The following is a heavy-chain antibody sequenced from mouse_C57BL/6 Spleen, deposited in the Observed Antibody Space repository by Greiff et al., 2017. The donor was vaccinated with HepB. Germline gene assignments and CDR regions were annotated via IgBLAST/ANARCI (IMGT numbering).Heavy chain of an antibody. J-gene: IGHJ4*01. Sequence: VQLQQSGAELVKPGASVKISCKASGYAFSSYWMNWVKQRPGKGLEWIGQIYPGDGDTNYNGKFKGKATLTADKSSSTAYMQLSSLTSEDSAVYFGARRGTVVSYYYAMDYWGQGTSVTVSS. D-gene: IGHD1-1*01. CDR3: ARRGTVVSYYYAMDY. CDR2: IYPGDGDT. V-gene: IGHV1-80*01. CDR1: GYAFSSYW.